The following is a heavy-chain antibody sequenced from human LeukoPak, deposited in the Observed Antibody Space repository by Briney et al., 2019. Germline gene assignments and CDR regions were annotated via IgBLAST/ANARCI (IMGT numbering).Heavy chain of an antibody. CDR1: GGSMSDSIT. J-gene: IGHJ4*02. Sequence: PSETLSLTCSVSGGSMSDSITWGWVRQPPGKGLEWLANIHDDGRTAPNPSLRSRLTISQDRSKNQFSLKVSSVTAADTAVYYCARDKTFEVVNFFDYWGQGTPVTVSS. D-gene: IGHD3-3*01. CDR2: IHDDGRT. V-gene: IGHV4/OR15-8*01. CDR3: ARDKTFEVVNFFDY.